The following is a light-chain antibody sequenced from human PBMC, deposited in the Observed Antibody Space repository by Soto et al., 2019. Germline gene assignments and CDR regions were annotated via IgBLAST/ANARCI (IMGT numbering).Light chain of an antibody. CDR2: KAS. CDR1: QSISSW. Sequence: DIQMTQSPSTLSASVGDRVTITCRASQSISSWLAWYQQKPGKAPKLLIYKASSLESGVPSRFSGSGSGTEFILTISSLQPDDFATYYGQQYNSYWTFGQGTKVDIK. V-gene: IGKV1-5*03. CDR3: QQYNSYWT. J-gene: IGKJ1*01.